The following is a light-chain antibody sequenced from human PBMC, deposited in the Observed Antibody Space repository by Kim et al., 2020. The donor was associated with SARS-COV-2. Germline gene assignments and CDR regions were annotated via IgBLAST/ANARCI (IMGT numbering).Light chain of an antibody. V-gene: IGKV3-20*01. CDR2: DAS. J-gene: IGKJ1*01. CDR3: QQYGRSAA. Sequence: LSPGERATLSCRATQTVNHNSLAWYQHTPGQAPRLLIYDASTRAPGIPDRFSGSGSGTDFTLTISRLEPEDVAVYYCQQYGRSAAFGQGTKVDIK. CDR1: QTVNHNS.